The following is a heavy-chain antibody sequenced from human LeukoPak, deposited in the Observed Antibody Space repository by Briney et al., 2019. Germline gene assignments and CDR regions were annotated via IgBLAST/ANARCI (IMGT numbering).Heavy chain of an antibody. CDR1: GYTFTSYG. CDR2: ISGYNGNT. Sequence: GASVKVSCKASGYTFTSYGISWVRQAPGQGLEWMGWISGYNGNTHYAQKLQGRVTMTTDTSANTAYTELRSLRSDDTAVYYCAKDRSSGWYAGAYYYYYYYMDVWGKGTTVTVSS. D-gene: IGHD6-19*01. J-gene: IGHJ6*03. CDR3: AKDRSSGWYAGAYYYYYYYMDV. V-gene: IGHV1-18*01.